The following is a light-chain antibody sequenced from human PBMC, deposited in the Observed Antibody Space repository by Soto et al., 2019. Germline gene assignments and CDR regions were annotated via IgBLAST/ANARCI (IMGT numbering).Light chain of an antibody. CDR2: GAS. V-gene: IGKV3-15*01. J-gene: IGKJ4*01. CDR1: QNVRGA. CDR3: QHYSSWPLT. Sequence: EVVMTQSPATLSVSPGERATLSCRASQNVRGALAWYQQEPGQAPRLLIYGASTRATGVPARFSGSGFDTDFTLTISSLQSEDFAVYYCQHYSSWPLTFGGGTRVE.